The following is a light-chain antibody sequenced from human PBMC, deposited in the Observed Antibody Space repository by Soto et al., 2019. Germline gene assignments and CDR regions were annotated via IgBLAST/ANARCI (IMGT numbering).Light chain of an antibody. CDR3: ETWDSNIVV. Sequence: QSVLTQSSSASASLGSSVKLTCTLSSGYSNYIIAWHQQQPGKAPRYLMKLEGSGSYNKGSGVPDRFSGSSSGADRNLTISNLQFEDEADYFCETWDSNIVVFGGGTKLTVL. J-gene: IGLJ2*01. CDR2: LEGSGSY. CDR1: SGYSNYI. V-gene: IGLV4-60*02.